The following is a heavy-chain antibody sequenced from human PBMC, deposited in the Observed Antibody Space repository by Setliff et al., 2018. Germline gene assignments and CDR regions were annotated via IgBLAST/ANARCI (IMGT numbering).Heavy chain of an antibody. CDR3: ARYVHFANHFDY. Sequence: SVKVSCKASGGTFSSYGISWVRQAPGQGLEWMGGTIPMFGTTNYARKFQGRVTITADESTTTAYMELSSLRSDDTAVYYCARYVHFANHFDYWGQGTLVTVSS. J-gene: IGHJ4*02. CDR2: TIPMFGTT. V-gene: IGHV1-69*13. CDR1: GGTFSSYG. D-gene: IGHD3-10*02.